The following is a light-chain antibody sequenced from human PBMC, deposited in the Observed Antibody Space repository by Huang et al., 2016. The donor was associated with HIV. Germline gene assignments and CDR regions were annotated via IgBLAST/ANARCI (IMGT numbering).Light chain of an antibody. V-gene: IGKV1-5*01. Sequence: DIQMTQSPSTLSASVGDRVTIPCRASQSISSWLAWYQQKPGKAPKLLIYDASTLKSGVPSRFSGRGSGTDFTLTISSLQPDDFATYYCQQYSSYPWTFGPGTKVEI. J-gene: IGKJ1*01. CDR2: DAS. CDR1: QSISSW. CDR3: QQYSSYPWT.